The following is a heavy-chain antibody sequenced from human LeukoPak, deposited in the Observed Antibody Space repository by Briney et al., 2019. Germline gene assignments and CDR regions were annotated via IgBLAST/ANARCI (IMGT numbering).Heavy chain of an antibody. CDR3: TKDAAYSSSWFGYFDY. V-gene: IGHV3-43*01. D-gene: IGHD6-13*01. CDR2: ITWDGDVT. J-gene: IGHJ4*02. Sequence: GGSLRLSCAASGFTFHDHTMHWVRQGPGKRLEWVALITWDGDVTHYADSVKGRFTISRDNGKNSLFLQMNSVTTEDTALYYCTKDAAYSSSWFGYFDYWGQGTLVTVSS. CDR1: GFTFHDHT.